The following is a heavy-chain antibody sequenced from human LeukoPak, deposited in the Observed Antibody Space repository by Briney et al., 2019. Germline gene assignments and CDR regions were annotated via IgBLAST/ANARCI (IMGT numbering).Heavy chain of an antibody. CDR3: AKASCSISCQFYFDS. D-gene: IGHD2-2*01. CDR2: ISPITGNT. J-gene: IGHJ4*02. Sequence: GGSLRLSCAASGFTFSSYAMSWIRQAPGKGLEWLSAISPITGNTFYADSVQGRVTISRNNSNNTMFLQFNSLRAEDTAVYYCAKASCSISCQFYFDSWGQGTLVTVSS. V-gene: IGHV3-23*01. CDR1: GFTFSSYA.